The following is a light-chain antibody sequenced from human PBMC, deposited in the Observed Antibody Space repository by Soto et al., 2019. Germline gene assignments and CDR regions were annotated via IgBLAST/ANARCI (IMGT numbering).Light chain of an antibody. CDR2: TAT. J-gene: IGKJ2*03. Sequence: DIQVTQSPSSLSASVRDRVTITCRASQNIRTYLNWYQQRPGKPPKLLIQTATTLQSGVPSRFSGSGSGTDFTLTISSLQPDDFATYYCQQTYSTLNSFGQGTKLEIK. V-gene: IGKV1-39*01. CDR1: QNIRTY. CDR3: QQTYSTLNS.